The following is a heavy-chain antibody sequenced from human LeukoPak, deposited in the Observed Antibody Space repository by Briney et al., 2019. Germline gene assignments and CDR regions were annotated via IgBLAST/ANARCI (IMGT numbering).Heavy chain of an antibody. V-gene: IGHV4-59*08. Sequence: SETLSLTCTVSGGSVSSYYWSWIRQPPGKGLEWIGYIYYSGSTNYNPSLKSRVTISVDTSKNQFSLKLSSVTAADTAVYYCARLTYYYDSSGYYYYFDYWGQGTLVTVSS. J-gene: IGHJ4*02. D-gene: IGHD3-22*01. CDR3: ARLTYYYDSSGYYYYFDY. CDR1: GGSVSSYY. CDR2: IYYSGST.